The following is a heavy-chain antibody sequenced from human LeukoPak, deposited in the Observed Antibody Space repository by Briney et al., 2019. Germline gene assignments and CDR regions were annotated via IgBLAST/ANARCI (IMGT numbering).Heavy chain of an antibody. V-gene: IGHV3-33*01. D-gene: IGHD6-19*01. J-gene: IGHJ3*02. CDR1: GFTFSSYG. Sequence: GGSLRLSCAASGFTFSSYGMHWVRQAPGKGLEWVAGIWYDGSNKYYADSVKGRFTISRDNSKNTLYLQMNSLRAEDTAVYYCARGIAVAAPGPAFDIWGQGTMVTVSS. CDR2: IWYDGSNK. CDR3: ARGIAVAAPGPAFDI.